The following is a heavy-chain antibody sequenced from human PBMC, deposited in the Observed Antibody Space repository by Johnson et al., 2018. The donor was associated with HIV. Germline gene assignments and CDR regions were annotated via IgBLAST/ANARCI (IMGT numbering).Heavy chain of an antibody. CDR2: INWNGGST. CDR1: GFTFDDYG. D-gene: IGHD6-19*01. V-gene: IGHV3-20*04. CDR3: ARDAVISSGWYNVDAFDI. J-gene: IGHJ3*02. Sequence: EQLVESGGGVVRPGGYLRLSCAASGFTFDDYGMSWVRQAPGKGLEWVSGINWNGGSTGYVDSVKGRLTISRDNAKNSLYLQMNTLRAEDTAVYYCARDAVISSGWYNVDAFDIWGQGTMVTVSS.